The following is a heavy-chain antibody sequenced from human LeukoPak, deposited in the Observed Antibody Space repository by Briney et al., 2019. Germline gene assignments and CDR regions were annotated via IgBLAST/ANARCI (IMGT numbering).Heavy chain of an antibody. Sequence: GGSLRLSCAASGFTFSNFWMSWVRQAPGTGLEWVAIINPDGSTTGYVDSVKGRFTISRDNAKNSLCLQLNSLRAEDTAVYYCVRDPGWGAFDIWGQGTMVTVSS. V-gene: IGHV3-7*01. D-gene: IGHD3-16*01. CDR1: GFTFSNFW. CDR2: INPDGSTT. J-gene: IGHJ3*02. CDR3: VRDPGWGAFDI.